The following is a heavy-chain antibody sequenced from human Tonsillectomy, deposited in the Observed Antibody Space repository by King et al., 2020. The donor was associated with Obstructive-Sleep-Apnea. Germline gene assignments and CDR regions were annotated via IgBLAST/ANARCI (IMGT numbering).Heavy chain of an antibody. D-gene: IGHD3-10*01. CDR1: GFTFSSYS. CDR2: ISSSSSYI. J-gene: IGHJ3*02. CDR3: ARDPLYYGSGSADDAFDI. Sequence: VQLVESGGGLVKPGGSLRLSCAASGFTFSSYSMNWVRQAPGKGLEWVSSISSSSSYIYYADSVKGRFTISRDNAKNSLYLQMNSLRAEDTAVYYCARDPLYYGSGSADDAFDIWGQGTMVTVSS. V-gene: IGHV3-21*01.